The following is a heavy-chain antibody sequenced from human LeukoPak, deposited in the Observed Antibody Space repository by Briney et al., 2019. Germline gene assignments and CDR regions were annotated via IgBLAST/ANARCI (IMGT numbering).Heavy chain of an antibody. V-gene: IGHV1-18*01. J-gene: IGHJ4*02. CDR3: ARGGNGWSFDY. CDR2: ISAYNGNT. CDR1: GYTFTSYG. Sequence: GASVKVPCKASGYTFTSYGISWVRQAPGQGLKWMGWISAYNGNTNYAQKVQGRVTMTTDTSTSTAYMELRSLKSDDTAVYYCARGGNGWSFDYWGRGSLVTVPS. D-gene: IGHD6-19*01.